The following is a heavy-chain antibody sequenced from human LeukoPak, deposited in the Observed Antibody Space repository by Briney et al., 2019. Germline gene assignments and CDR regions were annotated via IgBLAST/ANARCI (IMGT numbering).Heavy chain of an antibody. CDR1: GFTFSSYW. CDR2: IKQDGSEK. Sequence: GGSLTLSCAASGFTFSSYWMSWVRQAPGKGLEWVANIKQDGSEKYYVDSVKGRFTISRDNAKNSLYLQMNSLRAEDTAVYYCARDERWSGYAYYYYYYGMDVWGQGTTVTVSS. J-gene: IGHJ6*02. V-gene: IGHV3-7*03. CDR3: ARDERWSGYAYYYYYYGMDV. D-gene: IGHD3-3*01.